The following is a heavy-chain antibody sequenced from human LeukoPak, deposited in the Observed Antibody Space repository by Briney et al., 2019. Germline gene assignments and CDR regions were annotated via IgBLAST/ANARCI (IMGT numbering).Heavy chain of an antibody. Sequence: SSGTLSLTCTVSGDSISTYFWTWLRQFPGKGLEWIGYIYYTGTTSYNPSLKSRVTISVDTSKNQFSLSLSSVTAADTAVYYCARYHQPSGPNWLDRWGQGTLVTVSS. CDR1: GDSISTYF. D-gene: IGHD2-15*01. J-gene: IGHJ5*02. CDR2: IYYTGTT. CDR3: ARYHQPSGPNWLDR. V-gene: IGHV4-59*01.